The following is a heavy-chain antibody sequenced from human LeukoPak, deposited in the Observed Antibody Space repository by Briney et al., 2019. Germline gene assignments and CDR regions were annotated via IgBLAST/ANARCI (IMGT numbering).Heavy chain of an antibody. CDR3: AKDGDGWYFGFDY. CDR2: ISWNSGSI. D-gene: IGHD6-19*01. CDR1: GFTFDDYA. J-gene: IGHJ4*02. Sequence: GRSLRLSCAASGFTFDDYAMHWVRQAPGKGLEWVSGISWNSGSIGYADSVKGRFTISRDNSKNTLYLQMNSLRAEDTAVYYCAKDGDGWYFGFDYWGQGTLVTVSS. V-gene: IGHV3-9*01.